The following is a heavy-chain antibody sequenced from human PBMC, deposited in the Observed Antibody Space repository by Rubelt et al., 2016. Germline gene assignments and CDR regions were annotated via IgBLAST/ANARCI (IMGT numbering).Heavy chain of an antibody. CDR2: INSGGDT. D-gene: IGHD2-2*02. CDR1: RFIYW. CDR3: AIYEYFDY. J-gene: IGHJ4*02. Sequence: EVLLVESGGGLVKPGGSLRLSCAASRFIYWMTWIRQAPGKGLEWVSVINSGGDTYYADPVKGRFTTSRDSSKNTLYLQMNNLKVEDTAVYYCAIYEYFDYWGQGTLVTVSS. V-gene: IGHV3-66*01.